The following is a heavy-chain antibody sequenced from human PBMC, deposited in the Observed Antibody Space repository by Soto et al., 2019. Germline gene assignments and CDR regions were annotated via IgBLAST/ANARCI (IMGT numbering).Heavy chain of an antibody. J-gene: IGHJ4*02. V-gene: IGHV3-74*01. CDR2: INSDGNT. CDR1: GFTFSSYW. Sequence: GGSLRLSCAASGFTFSSYWMHWVRQAPGKGLVWVSRINSDGNTIYADSVKGRFTISRDNAKNTLSLHMNSLRAEDTAMYYCVRSFDYWGQGIPVTAPQ. CDR3: VRSFDY.